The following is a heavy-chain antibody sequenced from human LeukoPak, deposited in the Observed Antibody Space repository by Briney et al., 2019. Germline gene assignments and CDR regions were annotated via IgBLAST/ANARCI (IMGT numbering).Heavy chain of an antibody. J-gene: IGHJ4*02. V-gene: IGHV4-39*01. D-gene: IGHD4-11*01. CDR3: ARLEREDYSNLRSIPPEFDY. CDR2: IYYSGST. CDR1: GGSISSSSYC. Sequence: SETLSLTCTVSGGSISSSSYCWGWIRQPPGKGLEWIGSIYYSGSTYYNPSLKSRVTISVDTSKNQFSLKLSSVTAADTAVYYCARLEREDYSNLRSIPPEFDYWGQGTLVTVSS.